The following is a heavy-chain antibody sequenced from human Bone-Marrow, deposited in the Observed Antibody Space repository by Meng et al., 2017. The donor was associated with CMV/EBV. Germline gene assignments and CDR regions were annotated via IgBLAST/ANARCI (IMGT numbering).Heavy chain of an antibody. J-gene: IGHJ4*02. V-gene: IGHV3-21*01. Sequence: GGSLRLACTASGFTFSNYGMNWVRQAPGKGLEWVSSISSSSSYIYYADSVKGRFTISRDNAKNSLYLQMNSLRAEDTAVYYCARGEYSGSFDYWGQGTLVTVSS. CDR1: GFTFSNYG. CDR2: ISSSSSYI. CDR3: ARGEYSGSFDY. D-gene: IGHD1-26*01.